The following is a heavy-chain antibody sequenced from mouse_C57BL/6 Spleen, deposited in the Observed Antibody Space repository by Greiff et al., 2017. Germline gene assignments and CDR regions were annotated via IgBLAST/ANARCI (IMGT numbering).Heavy chain of an antibody. Sequence: QVQLQQPGAELVKPGASVKLSCKASGYTFTSYWMQWVKQRPGQGLEWIGEIDPSDSYTNYNQKFKGKATLTVDTSSSTAYMQLSSLTSEDSAVYYGARSLYYYGSSYGFYFDYWGQGTTLTVSS. CDR3: ARSLYYYGSSYGFYFDY. V-gene: IGHV1-50*01. D-gene: IGHD1-1*01. CDR2: IDPSDSYT. J-gene: IGHJ2*01. CDR1: GYTFTSYW.